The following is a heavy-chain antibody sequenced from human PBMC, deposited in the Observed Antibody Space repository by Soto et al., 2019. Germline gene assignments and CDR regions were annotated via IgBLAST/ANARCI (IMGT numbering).Heavy chain of an antibody. CDR2: IYYSGGT. J-gene: IGHJ4*02. CDR3: ASPVDY. CDR1: GGSISSSGYY. Sequence: PSETLSLTCTVSGGSISSSGYYWGWIRQPPGKGLEWIGTIYYSGGTYYNPSLKSRVTISVDTSKNQFSLKLTSVTAADTAVYYCASPVDYWGQGTLVTVSS. V-gene: IGHV4-39*01.